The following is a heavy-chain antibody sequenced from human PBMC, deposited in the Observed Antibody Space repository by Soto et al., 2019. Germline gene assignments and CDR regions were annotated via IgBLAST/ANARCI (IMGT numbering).Heavy chain of an antibody. CDR1: GFTFSYYW. J-gene: IGHJ3*01. CDR2: IHSDGSST. V-gene: IGHV3-74*01. Sequence: EVRLVESEGGLVQPGGSLSLSCAASGFTFSYYWMHWVRQAPGQGLLWVSRIHSDGSSTTYADSVKGRFTISRDNAKNTVSLHMNSLRVEDTGVYFFARGDRGAFDLWGQGTMVTVSS. D-gene: IGHD2-21*02. CDR3: ARGDRGAFDL.